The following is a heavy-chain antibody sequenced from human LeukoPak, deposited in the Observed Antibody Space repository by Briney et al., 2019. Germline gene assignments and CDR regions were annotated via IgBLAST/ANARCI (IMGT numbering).Heavy chain of an antibody. Sequence: SETLSLTCAVSGGSISSGGYSWSWMRQPQGKGLEWISYIYRSASNYYNPSLKSRVTLSVDRTKNQFPLKLSTVTAATAAVYFCASVGYDILTGYWFAAWSQGTLVTVSS. V-gene: IGHV4-30-2*01. D-gene: IGHD3-9*01. J-gene: IGHJ5*02. CDR3: ASVGYDILTGYWFAA. CDR1: GGSISSGGYS. CDR2: IYRSASN.